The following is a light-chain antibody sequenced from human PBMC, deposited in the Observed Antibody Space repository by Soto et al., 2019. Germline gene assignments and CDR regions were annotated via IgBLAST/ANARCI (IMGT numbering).Light chain of an antibody. V-gene: IGKV3D-20*02. CDR3: QQRSNWPSIT. J-gene: IGKJ5*01. Sequence: DIVLTQSPGTLSLSPGDRATLSCRAIQGVSTSYLAWYQQKPGQAPRLLIYGASSRATGIPDRFSGSGSGTDFTLTISGLEPEDFAVYHCQQRSNWPSITFGQGTRLEIK. CDR1: QGVSTSY. CDR2: GAS.